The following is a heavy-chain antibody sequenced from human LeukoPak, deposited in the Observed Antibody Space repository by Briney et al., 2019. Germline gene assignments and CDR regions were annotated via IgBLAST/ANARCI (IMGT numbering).Heavy chain of an antibody. J-gene: IGHJ3*02. V-gene: IGHV4-59*01. CDR3: ARDPLSTNDFDI. CDR1: GGSITNSY. D-gene: IGHD1-1*01. CDR2: INYSGST. Sequence: SETLSLTCTVSGGSITNSYWNWIRQSPGKGLEWIGYINYSGSTNYNPSLKSRVTISVDTSKNQFSLKLSSVTAADTALYFCARDPLSTNDFDIWGQGTMVTVSS.